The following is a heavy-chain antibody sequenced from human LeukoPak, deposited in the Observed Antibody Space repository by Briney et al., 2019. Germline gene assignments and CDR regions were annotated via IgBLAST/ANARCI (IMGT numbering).Heavy chain of an antibody. CDR2: ISSSSGYI. CDR3: AREVYSSSWSYYFDY. Sequence: GGSLRLSCAAPGFTFSTYSMNWVRQAPGKGLEWVSSISSSSGYIYYADSVKGRFTISRDNAKNSLYLQMNSLRAEDTAVYYCAREVYSSSWSYYFDYWGQGTLVTVSS. D-gene: IGHD6-13*01. CDR1: GFTFSTYS. V-gene: IGHV3-21*01. J-gene: IGHJ4*02.